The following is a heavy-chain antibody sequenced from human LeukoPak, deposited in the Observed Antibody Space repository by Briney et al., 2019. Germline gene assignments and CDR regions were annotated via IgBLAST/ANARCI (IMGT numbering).Heavy chain of an antibody. CDR1: GGSISSYY. D-gene: IGHD6-13*01. CDR3: ARQIASAGTAGFDF. J-gene: IGHJ4*02. Sequence: SETLSLTCTVSGGSISSYYWSWLRQPAGKGLEWIGRIYSTGSTNYNPSLKSRVTMSVDTSKNQFSLRLRSVTAADAAVYYCARQIASAGTAGFDFWGQGALVTVSS. CDR2: IYSTGST. V-gene: IGHV4-4*07.